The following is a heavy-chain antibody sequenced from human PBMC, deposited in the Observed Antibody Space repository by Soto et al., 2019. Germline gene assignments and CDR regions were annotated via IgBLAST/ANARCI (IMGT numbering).Heavy chain of an antibody. J-gene: IGHJ4*02. D-gene: IGHD2-2*02. CDR1: GGSMSGYY. V-gene: IGHV4-59*08. CDR2: IYSSGST. CDR3: GRHGREGYTLDY. Sequence: QVQLQESDPGLVKPSETLSLTCTVSGGSMSGYYWSWIRQPPGKGLDWIGYIYSSGSTNYNPSLESRVTISVDTSKKRFYLRLSSVTAADTAMYYCGRHGREGYTLDYWGQGTLVTVSS.